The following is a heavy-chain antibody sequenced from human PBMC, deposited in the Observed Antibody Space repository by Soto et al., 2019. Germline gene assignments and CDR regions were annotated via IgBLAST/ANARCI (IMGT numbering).Heavy chain of an antibody. CDR3: ARGTTDNTPTFDY. D-gene: IGHD4-17*01. V-gene: IGHV4-59*01. CDR2: IYYSGST. CDR1: GGSISSYY. Sequence: TSETLSLTCTVSGGSISSYYWSWIRQPPGKGLEWIGYIYYSGSTNYNPSLKSRVTISVDTSKNQFSLKLSSVTAADTAVYYCARGTTDNTPTFDYWGQGTLVTVSS. J-gene: IGHJ4*02.